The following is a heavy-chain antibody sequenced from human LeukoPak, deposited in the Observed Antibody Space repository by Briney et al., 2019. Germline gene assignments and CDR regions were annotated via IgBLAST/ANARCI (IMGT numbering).Heavy chain of an antibody. CDR3: ARGGVVPATVSNWFDP. CDR1: GYTFTSYG. V-gene: IGHV1-18*01. CDR2: ISAYNGNT. J-gene: IGHJ5*02. Sequence: ASVKVSCKASGYTFTSYGISWVRRAPGQGLEWMGWISAYNGNTKYAQNLQGRVTITTDTSTSTAYMELRSLISDDTAIYYCARGGVVPATVSNWFDPWGQGTLVTVSS. D-gene: IGHD2-2*01.